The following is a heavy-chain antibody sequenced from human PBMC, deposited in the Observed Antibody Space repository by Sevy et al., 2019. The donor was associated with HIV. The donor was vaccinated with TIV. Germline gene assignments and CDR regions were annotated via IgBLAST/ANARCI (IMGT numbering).Heavy chain of an antibody. CDR2: ITNSGTTK. J-gene: IGHJ4*02. CDR1: GFPFSSYE. CDR3: ARDLPPSATTVAHFDC. V-gene: IGHV3-48*03. Sequence: GGSLRLSCTASGFPFSSYEMNWVRQAPGKGLEWVSYITNSGTTKYYPDSVRGRFTISRDNARNSLHLQMNSLRAEDTAVYYCARDLPPSATTVAHFDCWGQGTLVTVSS. D-gene: IGHD4-17*01.